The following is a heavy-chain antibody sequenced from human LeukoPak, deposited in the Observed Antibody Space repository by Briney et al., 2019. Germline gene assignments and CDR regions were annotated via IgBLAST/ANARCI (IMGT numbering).Heavy chain of an antibody. V-gene: IGHV3-33*06. CDR3: PKDRNYYDSNGYFDY. CDR2: IWYDGSNK. J-gene: IGHJ4*02. D-gene: IGHD3-22*01. Sequence: PGGSLRLSCAASGFTFSSYGMHWVRQAPGKGLEWVAVIWYDGSNKYYADSVKGRFTIPRDNSKNTLYLQMNSLRAEDTAVYYCPKDRNYYDSNGYFDYWGQGTLVTVSS. CDR1: GFTFSSYG.